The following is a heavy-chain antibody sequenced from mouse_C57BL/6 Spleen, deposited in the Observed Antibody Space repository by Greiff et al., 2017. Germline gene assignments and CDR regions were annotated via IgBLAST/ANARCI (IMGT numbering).Heavy chain of an antibody. Sequence: QVQLQQPGAELVKPGASVKLSCKASGYTFTSYWMHWVKQRPGQGLEWIGMIHPNSGSTNYNEKFKRKATLTVYKSSSTAYKQLSSLTSEDSAVYYCAIETGTGWYFDYWGQGTTLTVSS. V-gene: IGHV1-64*01. D-gene: IGHD4-1*01. CDR1: GYTFTSYW. J-gene: IGHJ2*01. CDR2: IHPNSGST. CDR3: AIETGTGWYFDY.